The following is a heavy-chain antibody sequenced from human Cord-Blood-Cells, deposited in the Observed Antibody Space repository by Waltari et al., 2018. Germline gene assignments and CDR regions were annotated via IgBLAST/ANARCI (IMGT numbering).Heavy chain of an antibody. J-gene: IGHJ5*02. CDR2: INHSGST. V-gene: IGHV4-34*01. Sequence: QVQLQQWGAGLLKPSEILSLTCAVYGGSFSGYYWSWIRQPPGKGLEWIGEINHSGSTNYNPSLKSRVTISVDTSKNQFSLKLSSVTAADTAVYYCARAVVVPAAMGGNWFDPWGQGTLVTVSS. D-gene: IGHD2-2*01. CDR1: GGSFSGYY. CDR3: ARAVVVPAAMGGNWFDP.